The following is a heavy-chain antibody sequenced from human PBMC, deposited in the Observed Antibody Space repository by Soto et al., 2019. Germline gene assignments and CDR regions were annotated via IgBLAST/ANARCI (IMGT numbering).Heavy chain of an antibody. CDR2: ISSSSSYI. Sequence: GESLRLSCAASGFTFSSYSMNWVRQAPGKGLEWLSSISSSSSYIYYADSVKGRFTISRDNAKNSLYLQMNSLRAEDTAVYYCASAGWGSGRSYWYDGMDVWGQGTTVTVSS. V-gene: IGHV3-21*01. J-gene: IGHJ6*02. CDR1: GFTFSSYS. CDR3: ASAGWGSGRSYWYDGMDV. D-gene: IGHD3-10*01.